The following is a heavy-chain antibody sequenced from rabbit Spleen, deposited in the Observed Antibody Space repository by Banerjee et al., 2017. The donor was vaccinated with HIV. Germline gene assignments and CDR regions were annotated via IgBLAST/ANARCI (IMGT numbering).Heavy chain of an antibody. CDR1: GVSFSNYNF. J-gene: IGHJ4*01. CDR3: ARSYRTYDDTNTYTFNL. V-gene: IGHV1S45*01. CDR2: IDTGSRDFT. D-gene: IGHD7-1*01. Sequence: QEQLVEYGGDLVQPGASLTLTCTASGVSFSNYNFMCWVRQAPGKGLEWIACIDTGSRDFTYYASWAKGRFTISKTSSTTVTLQMTSLTVADTATYFCARSYRTYDDTNTYTFNLWGPGTLVTVS.